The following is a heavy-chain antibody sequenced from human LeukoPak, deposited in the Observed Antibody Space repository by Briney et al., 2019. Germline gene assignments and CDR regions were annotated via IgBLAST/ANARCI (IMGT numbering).Heavy chain of an antibody. CDR3: ARVQGHPPNGLDV. V-gene: IGHV3-53*01. CDR2: IYSGGST. J-gene: IGHJ3*01. CDR1: GFTVSSNY. D-gene: IGHD2-8*01. Sequence: GGSLRLSCAASGFTVSSNYMSWVRQAPGKGLEWVSVIYSGGSTYYADSVKGRFTISRDNSKNTLYLQMNSLRAEDTAVYYCARVQGHPPNGLDVWGQGTMVTVSS.